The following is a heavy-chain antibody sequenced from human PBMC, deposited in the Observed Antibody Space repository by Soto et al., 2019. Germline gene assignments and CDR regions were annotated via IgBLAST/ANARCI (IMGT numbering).Heavy chain of an antibody. Sequence: EVQLVESGGNLVQPGGSLRLSCAASGFTFSSYWMSWVRQAPGEGLEWVANINYDGSEKYYVDSVRGRFTISRDNAKISLYMQMNSLRAEDTAVYYCARELVVGPAEYFQHWGKGTLVTVSS. J-gene: IGHJ1*01. CDR3: ARELVVGPAEYFQH. V-gene: IGHV3-7*01. CDR2: INYDGSEK. D-gene: IGHD3-22*01. CDR1: GFTFSSYW.